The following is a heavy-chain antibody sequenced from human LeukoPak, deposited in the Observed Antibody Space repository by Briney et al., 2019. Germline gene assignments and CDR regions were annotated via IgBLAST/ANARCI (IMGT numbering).Heavy chain of an antibody. Sequence: PSETLSLTCTVSGGSISSYYWSWIRQPPGKGLEWIGYIYYSGSTNYNPSLKSRVTISVDTSKNQFSLKLSSVTAADTAVYYCANKVYCSTTSCYHAGFWGQGTLVTVSS. CDR2: IYYSGST. V-gene: IGHV4-59*01. J-gene: IGHJ4*02. CDR1: GGSISSYY. D-gene: IGHD2-2*01. CDR3: ANKVYCSTTSCYHAGF.